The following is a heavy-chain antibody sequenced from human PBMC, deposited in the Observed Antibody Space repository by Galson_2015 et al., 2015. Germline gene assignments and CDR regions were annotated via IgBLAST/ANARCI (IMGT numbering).Heavy chain of an antibody. J-gene: IGHJ5*02. CDR3: ARGPSKHQLLRGAVDL. V-gene: IGHV4-34*01. CDR2: INTFGST. Sequence: SETLSLTCAVDGGSFSGSYWSWIRQPPGKGLEWIGAINTFGSTNFNPSLKPRVTLSKDTSNKQFSLKLTSVTAADTAVYFCARGPSKHQLLRGAVDLWGQGTLVTVSS. CDR1: GGSFSGSY. D-gene: IGHD1-26*01.